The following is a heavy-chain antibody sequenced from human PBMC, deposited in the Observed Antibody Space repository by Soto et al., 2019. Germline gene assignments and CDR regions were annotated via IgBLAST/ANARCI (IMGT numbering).Heavy chain of an antibody. D-gene: IGHD2-2*01. CDR1: GFTFNSAW. CDR2: IKSWTDGGRV. CDR3: TTWRREKSCTSVSCYGDGAY. Sequence: EVPLVESGGALVKPGESLTLSCAASGFTFNSAWMTWVRQAPGKGLEWVGRIKSWTDGGRVDTGAPVKGRFNICRDDSKNTVYLQMNSLKSEDTAVYYCTTWRREKSCTSVSCYGDGAYWGQGTLVTLPS. J-gene: IGHJ4*02. V-gene: IGHV3-15*02.